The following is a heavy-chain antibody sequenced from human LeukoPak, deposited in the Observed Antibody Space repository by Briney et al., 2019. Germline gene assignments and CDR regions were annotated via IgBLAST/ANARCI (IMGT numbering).Heavy chain of an antibody. CDR3: AREPYYYDSSGYISDY. V-gene: IGHV3-48*03. Sequence: GGSLRLSCAASGFTFSSYEMNWVRQAPGKGLEWVSYISSSGSFIYYADSVKGRFTISRDNAKNSLYLQMNSLRAEDTAVYYCAREPYYYDSSGYISDYWGQGTLVTVSS. CDR1: GFTFSSYE. J-gene: IGHJ4*02. CDR2: ISSSGSFI. D-gene: IGHD3-22*01.